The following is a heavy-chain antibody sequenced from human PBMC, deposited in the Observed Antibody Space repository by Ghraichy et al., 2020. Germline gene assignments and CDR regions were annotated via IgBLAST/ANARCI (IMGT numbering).Heavy chain of an antibody. Sequence: GESLNISCAASGFTFSTYTMNWIRQAPGKGLEWVSYISSSSTTIYYADSVKGRFTISRDNAKNSLYLQMNSLRAEDTAVYYCARGLGAFFDYWGQGTLVTVSS. V-gene: IGHV3-48*01. CDR1: GFTFSTYT. J-gene: IGHJ4*02. D-gene: IGHD3-16*01. CDR2: ISSSSTTI. CDR3: ARGLGAFFDY.